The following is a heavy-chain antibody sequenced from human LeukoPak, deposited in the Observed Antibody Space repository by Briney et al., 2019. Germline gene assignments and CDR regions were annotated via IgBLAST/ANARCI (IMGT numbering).Heavy chain of an antibody. CDR1: GGSISSYY. D-gene: IGHD3-22*01. V-gene: IGHV4-59*08. J-gene: IGHJ4*02. CDR2: IYYSGST. CDR3: ARHFSAQAYYYDSSGYYFDY. Sequence: SETLSLTCTVPGGSISSYYWSWIRQPPGKGLEWIGYIYYSGSTNYNPSLKSRVTISVDTSKNQFSLKLSSVTAADTAVYYCARHFSAQAYYYDSSGYYFDYWGQGTLVTVSS.